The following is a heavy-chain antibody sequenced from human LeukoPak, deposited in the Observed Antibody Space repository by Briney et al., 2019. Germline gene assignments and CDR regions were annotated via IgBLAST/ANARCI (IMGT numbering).Heavy chain of an antibody. D-gene: IGHD3-10*01. V-gene: IGHV1-24*01. CDR1: GYTLTELS. Sequence: ASVKVSCKVSGYTLTELSMHWVRQAPGKGLEWMGGFDPEDGETIYAQKFRGRVTMTEDTSTDTAYMELSSLRSEDTAVYYCATDRTTMVRGLRGPPYNWFDPWGQGTLVTVSS. CDR3: ATDRTTMVRGLRGPPYNWFDP. J-gene: IGHJ5*02. CDR2: FDPEDGET.